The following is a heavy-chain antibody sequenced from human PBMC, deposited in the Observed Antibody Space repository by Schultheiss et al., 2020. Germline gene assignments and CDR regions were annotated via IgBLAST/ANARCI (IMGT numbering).Heavy chain of an antibody. CDR3: ARDPKKMRIDYLSANAFDI. CDR1: GFTFSNYG. Sequence: GGSLRLSCAASGFTFSNYGMHWVRQTPGKGLEWVAVISYDGGSNQYYADSVTGRFTISRDNSKNTLYLQMSRLRAEDTAVYYCARDPKKMRIDYLSANAFDIWGQGTMVTVSS. J-gene: IGHJ3*02. V-gene: IGHV3-30*03. CDR2: ISYDGGSNQ. D-gene: IGHD4-11*01.